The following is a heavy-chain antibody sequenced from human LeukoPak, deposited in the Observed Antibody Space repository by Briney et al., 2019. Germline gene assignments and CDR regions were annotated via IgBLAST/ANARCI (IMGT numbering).Heavy chain of an antibody. CDR3: AKFYDILTGYFDY. D-gene: IGHD3-9*01. CDR2: ISGGNGNTYYA. Sequence: GGSLRLSCAASGFPFSSYAMSWVRQSPGKGLEWLPAISGGNGNTYYAYYADSVRGRFTISRDSSKNTLYLQMNSLRAEDTAVYYCAKFYDILTGYFDYWGQGTLVTVSS. J-gene: IGHJ4*02. CDR1: GFPFSSYA. V-gene: IGHV3-23*01.